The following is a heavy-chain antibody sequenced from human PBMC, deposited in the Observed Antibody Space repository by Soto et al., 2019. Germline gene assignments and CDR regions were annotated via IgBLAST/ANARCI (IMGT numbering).Heavy chain of an antibody. V-gene: IGHV3-30-3*01. D-gene: IGHD1-7*01. J-gene: IGHJ4*02. CDR1: GFTFSSYA. CDR2: ISYDGGSK. Sequence: GGSLRLSCAASGFTFSSYALHWVRQAPGKGLEWVAVISYDGGSKYYADSVKGRFTISRDKSKNTLYLQMNSLRAEDTAVYYCARDRTGTTSYFDYWGQGTLVTVSS. CDR3: ARDRTGTTSYFDY.